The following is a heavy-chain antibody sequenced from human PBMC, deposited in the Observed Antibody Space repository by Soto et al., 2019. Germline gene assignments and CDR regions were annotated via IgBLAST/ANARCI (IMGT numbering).Heavy chain of an antibody. Sequence: GGSLRLSCAASGFTFSSYAMSWVRQAPGKGLEWVSAISGSGGSTYYADSVKGRFTISRDNSKNTLYLQMNSLRAEDTAVYYCAKEDGQLASSYYYGMDVWGQGTTVTVSS. CDR3: AKEDGQLASSYYYGMDV. D-gene: IGHD6-6*01. CDR2: ISGSGGST. CDR1: GFTFSSYA. J-gene: IGHJ6*02. V-gene: IGHV3-23*01.